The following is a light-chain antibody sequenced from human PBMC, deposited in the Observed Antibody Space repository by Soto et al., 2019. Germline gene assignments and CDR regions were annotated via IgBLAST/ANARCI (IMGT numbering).Light chain of an antibody. CDR3: QQYRNWPRT. CDR2: AAS. V-gene: IGKV3-15*01. J-gene: IGKJ1*01. Sequence: EIVMTQSPATLTVSPGERATLSCRASQSVSSDLAWYQQKPGQTPSLLIYAASTRATGIPARFSGSGSGTEFTLTISSLQSDYFAVYYCQQYRNWPRTFGQGTKVEI. CDR1: QSVSSD.